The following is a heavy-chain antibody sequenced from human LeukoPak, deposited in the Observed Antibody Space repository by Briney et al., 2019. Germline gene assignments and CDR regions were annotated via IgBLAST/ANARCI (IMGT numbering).Heavy chain of an antibody. V-gene: IGHV3-23*01. Sequence: GGSLRLSCAASGFTFSSYAMSWVRQAPGKGLEWVSAISGSGGSTYYADSVKGRFTISRDNSKNTLYLQMNSLRAEDTAVYYCAKGLGQRITIFGVVIEDAFDIWGQGTMVTVSS. CDR3: AKGLGQRITIFGVVIEDAFDI. CDR1: GFTFSSYA. J-gene: IGHJ3*02. CDR2: ISGSGGST. D-gene: IGHD3-3*01.